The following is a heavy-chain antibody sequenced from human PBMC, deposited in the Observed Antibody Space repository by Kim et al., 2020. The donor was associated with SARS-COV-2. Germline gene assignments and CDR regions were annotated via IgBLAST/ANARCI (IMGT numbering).Heavy chain of an antibody. Sequence: SVEGRFTIFRDKSKCTFYLQMNSLRAEDTAVYYCAKTPGGYTYGRFYFDSWGQGTLVTVSS. CDR3: AKTPGGYTYGRFYFDS. J-gene: IGHJ4*02. D-gene: IGHD5-18*01. V-gene: IGHV3-23*01.